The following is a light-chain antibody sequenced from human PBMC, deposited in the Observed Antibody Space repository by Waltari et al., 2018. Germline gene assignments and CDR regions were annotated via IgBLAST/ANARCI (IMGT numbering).Light chain of an antibody. CDR1: QSVNSN. CDR2: GAS. V-gene: IGKV3-15*01. J-gene: IGKJ4*01. Sequence: ATLSVSPGESATLSCRASQSVNSNLAWYQQKPGQAPRLLISGASTRATGIPARFSGTGSGTEFTLTITSLQSEDFATYYCQQYNYWPPLTFGGGTKVEI. CDR3: QQYNYWPPLT.